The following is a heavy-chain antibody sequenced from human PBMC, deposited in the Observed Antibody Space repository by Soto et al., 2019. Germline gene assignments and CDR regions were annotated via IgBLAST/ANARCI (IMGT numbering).Heavy chain of an antibody. D-gene: IGHD4-17*01. Sequence: EAHLVGSGGGVVQPGGSLRLSCAASGFAVSANYLSWVRQAPGKGLEWVSLIYSGGDTDYADSVSGRFTISRDNAKNTLYLQMNSLKAEDTAVYYCATRMTTAPYGGQGALVNVSS. CDR3: ATRMTTAPY. CDR2: IYSGGDT. CDR1: GFAVSANY. V-gene: IGHV3-66*01. J-gene: IGHJ4*02.